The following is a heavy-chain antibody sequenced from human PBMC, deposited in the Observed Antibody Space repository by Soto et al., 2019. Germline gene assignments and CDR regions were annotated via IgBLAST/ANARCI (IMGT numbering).Heavy chain of an antibody. CDR1: GGSVSSGSYY. J-gene: IGHJ4*02. CDR3: EREDLVHGGNSGGRDY. V-gene: IGHV4-61*01. Sequence: QVQLQESGPGLVKPSETLSLTCTVSGGSVSSGSYYWSWIRQPPGKGLEWIGYIYYSVSTNYNPSLKSRVTRSVDTSKNQVSLKLITVNAADTAVYYCEREDLVHGGNSGGRDYWGQGTLVTVSS. CDR2: IYYSVST. D-gene: IGHD2-21*02.